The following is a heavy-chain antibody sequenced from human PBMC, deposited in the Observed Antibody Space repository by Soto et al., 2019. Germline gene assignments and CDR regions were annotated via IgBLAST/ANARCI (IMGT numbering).Heavy chain of an antibody. CDR1: GFTFSTFW. D-gene: IGHD2-21*01. Sequence: GESLTLSCAASGFTFSTFWMNWVRQTPGKGLMWVCRISTDVSNRSYADSVEGRFTVSRDNAKNTLYLQMHRLRAEDTAMYYCACWGHIVPVSPTDFDHWGEGTLVTVSS. V-gene: IGHV3-74*01. CDR2: ISTDVSNR. CDR3: ACWGHIVPVSPTDFDH. J-gene: IGHJ4*02.